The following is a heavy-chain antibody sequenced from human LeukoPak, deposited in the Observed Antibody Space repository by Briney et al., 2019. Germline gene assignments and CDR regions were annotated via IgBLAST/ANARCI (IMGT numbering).Heavy chain of an antibody. CDR1: GGSISSGGYS. CDR2: IYHSGST. J-gene: IGHJ4*02. CDR3: ARAAAVAGTYFDY. Sequence: SQTLSLTCAVSGGSISSGGYSWSWIRQPPGKGLEWIGYIYHSGSTYYNPSLKSRVTISVDRSKNQFSLQLNSVTPEDTAVYYCARAAAVAGTYFDYWGQGTLVTVSS. D-gene: IGHD6-19*01. V-gene: IGHV4-30-2*01.